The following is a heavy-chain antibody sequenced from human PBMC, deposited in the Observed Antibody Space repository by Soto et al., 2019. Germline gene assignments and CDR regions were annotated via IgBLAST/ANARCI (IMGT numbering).Heavy chain of an antibody. CDR3: AKYISPYYYASGNYPAYFDY. V-gene: IGHV3-9*01. CDR2: ISWNSGSI. Sequence: EVQLVESGGGLVQPGRSLRLSCAASGFTFDDFAMHWVRQPPGKGLEWVSGISWNSGSIGYADSVKGRFTISRDNAKNSLYLQLNSLRAEDTAFYYCAKYISPYYYASGNYPAYFDYWGQGTLVTVSS. CDR1: GFTFDDFA. J-gene: IGHJ4*02. D-gene: IGHD3-10*01.